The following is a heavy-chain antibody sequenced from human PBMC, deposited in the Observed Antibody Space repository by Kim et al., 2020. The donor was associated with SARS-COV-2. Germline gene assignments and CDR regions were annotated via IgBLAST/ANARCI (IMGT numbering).Heavy chain of an antibody. CDR3: ARDRNKQLVPLGYYGMDV. J-gene: IGHJ6*02. V-gene: IGHV1-69*04. CDR2: IIPILGIA. D-gene: IGHD6-13*01. CDR1: GGTFSSYT. Sequence: SVKVSCKASGGTFSSYTISWVRQAPGQGLEWMGMIIPILGIANYAQKFQGRVTITADKSTSTAYMELSSLRSEDTAVYYCARDRNKQLVPLGYYGMDVWGQGTTVTVSS.